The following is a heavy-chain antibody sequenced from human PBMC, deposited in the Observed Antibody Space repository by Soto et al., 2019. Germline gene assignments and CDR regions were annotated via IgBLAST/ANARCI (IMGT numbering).Heavy chain of an antibody. CDR3: ARDLSYYDSSGYYSPFDY. D-gene: IGHD3-22*01. CDR2: ISAYNGNT. Sequence: QVQLVQSGAEVKKPGASVKVSCKASGYTFTSYGISWVRQAPGQGLEWMGGISAYNGNTNYAQKLQGRVTMTTDTSTSTAYMELRSLRSDDTAVYYCARDLSYYDSSGYYSPFDYWGQGTLVTVSS. CDR1: GYTFTSYG. J-gene: IGHJ4*02. V-gene: IGHV1-18*01.